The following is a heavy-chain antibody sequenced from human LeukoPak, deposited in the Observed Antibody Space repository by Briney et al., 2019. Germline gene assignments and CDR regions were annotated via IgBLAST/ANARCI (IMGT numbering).Heavy chain of an antibody. CDR3: ARDRRYSSSPRPFDY. CDR2: ISAYNGNT. D-gene: IGHD6-6*01. Sequence: ASVKVSCKASGYTFTSYGISWVRQAPGQGLEWMGWISAYNGNTNYAQRLQGRVTMTTDTSTSTAYMELRSLRSDDTAVYYCARDRRYSSSPRPFDYWGQGTLVTVSS. V-gene: IGHV1-18*01. J-gene: IGHJ4*02. CDR1: GYTFTSYG.